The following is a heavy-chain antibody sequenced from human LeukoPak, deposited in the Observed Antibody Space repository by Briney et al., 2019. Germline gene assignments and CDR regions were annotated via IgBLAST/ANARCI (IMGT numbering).Heavy chain of an antibody. D-gene: IGHD4-17*01. V-gene: IGHV1-69*06. J-gene: IGHJ5*02. CDR3: ATTYNDYAEPFDP. CDR2: IIPIFGTA. CDR1: GYTFTRYG. Sequence: SVKVSCKASGYTFTRYGVNWVRQAPGQGLEWMGGIIPIFGTANYAQKFQGRVTITADKSTSTAYMELSSLRSEDTAVYYCATTYNDYAEPFDPWGQGTLVTVSS.